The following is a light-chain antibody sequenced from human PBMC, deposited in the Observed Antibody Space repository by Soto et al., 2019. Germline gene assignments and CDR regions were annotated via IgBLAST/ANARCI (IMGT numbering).Light chain of an antibody. CDR3: QQYSEWPLT. V-gene: IGKV3-15*01. CDR2: ATS. J-gene: IGKJ4*01. Sequence: EIVMTQSPATLSVSPGERATLSCRASQRVSSKLAWFQQQPGRAPRLLIYATSARATGIPARFSGSGSGTEFTLTISSLQSEDFAVYYRQQYSEWPLTFGGGTRVEIK. CDR1: QRVSSK.